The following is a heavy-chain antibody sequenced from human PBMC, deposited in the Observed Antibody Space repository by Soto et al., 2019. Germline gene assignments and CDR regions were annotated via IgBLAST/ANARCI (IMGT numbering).Heavy chain of an antibody. CDR2: IYYSGST. J-gene: IGHJ5*02. V-gene: IGHV4-39*01. CDR1: GGSISSSSYY. D-gene: IGHD6-13*01. CDR3: ARHVVAAAGTIHWFDP. Sequence: SETLSLTCTVSGGSISSSSYYWGWIRQPPGKGLEWIGSIYYSGSTYYNPSLKSRVTISVDTSKNQFSLKLSSVTAADTAVYYCARHVVAAAGTIHWFDPWGQGTLVTVSS.